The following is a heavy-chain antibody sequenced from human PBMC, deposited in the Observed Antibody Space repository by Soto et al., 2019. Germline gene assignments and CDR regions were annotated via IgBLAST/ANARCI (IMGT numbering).Heavy chain of an antibody. CDR1: GASVRSRDYY. CDR2: ISDSGTT. V-gene: IGHV4-30-4*01. Sequence: QVLLQESGPGLVKPSQTLSLSCTVSGASVRSRDYYWSWIRQTPGKGLEWIGYISDSGTTYYNPYRVGRLAISMDASTIQFFLKETSVTAADSAVYYCDTGEGHSGGCPLHYWGQGTLVTVSS. J-gene: IGHJ4*02. CDR3: DTGEGHSGGCPLHY. D-gene: IGHD2-15*01.